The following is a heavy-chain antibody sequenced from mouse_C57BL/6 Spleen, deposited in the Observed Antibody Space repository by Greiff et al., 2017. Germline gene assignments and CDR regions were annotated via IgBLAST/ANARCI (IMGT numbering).Heavy chain of an antibody. V-gene: IGHV1-80*01. CDR2: IYPGDGDT. CDR3: ARAYYGNYGMDY. CDR1: GYAFSSYW. Sequence: QVQLQQSGAELVKPGASVKISCKASGYAFSSYWMNWVKQRPGKGLEWIGQIYPGDGDTNYNGKFKGKATLTADKSSSTAYMQLSSLTSEDSAVYFCARAYYGNYGMDYWGQGTSVTVSS. J-gene: IGHJ4*01. D-gene: IGHD2-10*01.